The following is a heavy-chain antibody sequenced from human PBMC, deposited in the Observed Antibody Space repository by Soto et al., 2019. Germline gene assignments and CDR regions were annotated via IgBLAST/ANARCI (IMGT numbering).Heavy chain of an antibody. V-gene: IGHV3-30*18. CDR2: ISYDRSNT. CDR3: AKDRYYYRSGSSLQFDS. D-gene: IGHD3-10*01. CDR1: GFPFSSYV. Sequence: PGGPLRLSCAASGFPFSSYVLHWVLQAPGKGLEWMAVISYDRSNTSYADSVKGRFTIPRDDSKNTLYLQMNSLRAEDTAVYYCAKDRYYYRSGSSLQFDSWGQGT. J-gene: IGHJ5*01.